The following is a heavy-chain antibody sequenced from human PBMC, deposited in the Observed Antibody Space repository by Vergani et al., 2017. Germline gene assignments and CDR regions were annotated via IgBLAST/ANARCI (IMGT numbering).Heavy chain of an antibody. CDR1: GGSFSGYY. CDR2: INHSGST. CDR3: ASGSSSWRTSYMDV. J-gene: IGHJ6*03. D-gene: IGHD6-13*01. V-gene: IGHV4-34*01. Sequence: QVQLQQWGAGLLKPSETLSLTCAVYGGSFSGYYWSWIRQPPGKGLEWIGEINHSGSTNYNPSLKSRVTISVDTSKNQFSLKLSSVTAADTAVYYCASGSSSWRTSYMDVWGKGTTVTVSS.